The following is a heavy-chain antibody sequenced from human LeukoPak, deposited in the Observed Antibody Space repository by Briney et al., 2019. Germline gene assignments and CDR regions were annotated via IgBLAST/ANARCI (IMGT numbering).Heavy chain of an antibody. CDR2: IKYDEVEK. CDR1: GFTFSNYW. D-gene: IGHD5-18*01. J-gene: IGHJ4*02. Sequence: GGSLGLSCAASGFTFSNYWMSWVRKAPGKGLEWVANIKYDEVEKYHVDSVKGRFTISRDNAKKSLYLQMNSLRAEDTAVYYCARDTGALVTHFDYWGQGTLVTVSS. V-gene: IGHV3-7*03. CDR3: ARDTGALVTHFDY.